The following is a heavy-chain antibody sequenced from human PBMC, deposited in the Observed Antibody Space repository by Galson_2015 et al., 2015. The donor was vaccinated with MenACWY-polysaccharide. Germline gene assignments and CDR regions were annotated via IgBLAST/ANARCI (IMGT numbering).Heavy chain of an antibody. J-gene: IGHJ4*02. V-gene: IGHV3-15*01. Sequence: SLRLSCAASGFTFSNAWMNWVRQAPGRGLEWVGRIKSKSDGGTADYAAPVKGRFTVSRDDSKNTLYLQMNSLKTEDTAVYYCTTVGNFYEGGYWGQGTLVTVPS. CDR2: IKSKSDGGTA. CDR1: GFTFSNAW. CDR3: TTVGNFYEGGY. D-gene: IGHD3-3*01.